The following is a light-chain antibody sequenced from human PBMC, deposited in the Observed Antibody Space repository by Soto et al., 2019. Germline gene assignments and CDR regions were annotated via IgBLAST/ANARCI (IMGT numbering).Light chain of an antibody. Sequence: QSALTQPPSASGSPGQSVTISCTGTSSDVGGYNYVSWYQQHPDEAPKLIIYEVSKRPSGVPDRFSGSKSGNTASLTVSGLQAEDEADYYCSSYGGYNNVIFGGGTKLTVL. CDR1: SSDVGGYNY. J-gene: IGLJ2*01. V-gene: IGLV2-8*01. CDR2: EVS. CDR3: SSYGGYNNVI.